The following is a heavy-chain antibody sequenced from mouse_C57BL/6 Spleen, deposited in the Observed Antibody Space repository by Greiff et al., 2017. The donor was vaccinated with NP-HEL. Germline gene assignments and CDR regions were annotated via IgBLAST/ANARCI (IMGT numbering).Heavy chain of an antibody. V-gene: IGHV1-81*01. CDR1: GYTFTSYG. CDR3: ARAFTTVVAVYAMDY. Sequence: VQLQQSGAELARPGASVKLSCKASGYTFTSYGISWVKQRTGQGLEWIGEIYPRSGNTYYNEKFKGKATLTADNSSSTAYMELRSLTSEDAAVYFCARAFTTVVAVYAMDYWGQGTSVTVSS. J-gene: IGHJ4*01. D-gene: IGHD1-1*01. CDR2: IYPRSGNT.